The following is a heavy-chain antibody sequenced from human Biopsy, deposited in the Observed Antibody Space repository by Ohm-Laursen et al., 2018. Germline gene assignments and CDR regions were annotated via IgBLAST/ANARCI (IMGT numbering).Heavy chain of an antibody. V-gene: IGHV1-46*01. Sequence: GASVKVSCKVSGYTFTTYYIHRVRQAPGQGLEWMGIINPGGNSTAYTQNFQGRVTMTWDTSTTTVYMELSSLRSEDTAVYYCVLASFDYWGQGTLVTVSS. J-gene: IGHJ4*02. CDR2: INPGGNST. CDR3: VLASFDY. CDR1: GYTFTTYY.